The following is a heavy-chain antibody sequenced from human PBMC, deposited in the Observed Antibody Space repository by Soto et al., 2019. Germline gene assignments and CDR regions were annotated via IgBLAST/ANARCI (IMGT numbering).Heavy chain of an antibody. CDR1: GFTFSSYG. V-gene: IGHV3-23*01. D-gene: IGHD2-2*01. CDR2: ITGSGSNT. Sequence: GGSLRLSCAASGFTFSSYGMHWVRQAPGKGLEWVSVITGSGSNTYYADSVKGRFTISRDNSKNTLYLQMNSLRAEDTTVYYCAKDVVRDCSSTSCNYNWFDPWGQGTLVTVSS. CDR3: AKDVVRDCSSTSCNYNWFDP. J-gene: IGHJ5*02.